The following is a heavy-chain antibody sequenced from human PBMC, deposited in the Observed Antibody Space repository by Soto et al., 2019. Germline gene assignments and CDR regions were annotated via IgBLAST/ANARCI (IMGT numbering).Heavy chain of an antibody. CDR1: GGSVSSGSYY. CDR3: ARDVGAVTTPYFDY. CDR2: IYYSGST. V-gene: IGHV4-61*01. J-gene: IGHJ4*02. D-gene: IGHD4-4*01. Sequence: NLPETLSLTCTVSGGSVSSGSYYWSWIRQPPGKGLEWIGYIYYSGSTNYNPSLKSRVTISVDTSKNQFSLKLSSVTAADTAVYYFARDVGAVTTPYFDYWGQGTLVTVSS.